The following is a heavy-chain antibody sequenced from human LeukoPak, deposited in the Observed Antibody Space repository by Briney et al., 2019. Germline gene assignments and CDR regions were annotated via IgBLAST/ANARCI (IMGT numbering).Heavy chain of an antibody. Sequence: SETLSLXCSVSGGSISSSSYYWGWIRQPPGKGLEWIGSIYYSGNTYYNPSLKSRVTISVDTPKDQFSLKLSSVTAADTAVYYCARSYRYSYGFFDYWGQGTLVTVSS. CDR2: IYYSGNT. V-gene: IGHV4-39*01. CDR1: GGSISSSSYY. J-gene: IGHJ4*02. D-gene: IGHD5-18*01. CDR3: ARSYRYSYGFFDY.